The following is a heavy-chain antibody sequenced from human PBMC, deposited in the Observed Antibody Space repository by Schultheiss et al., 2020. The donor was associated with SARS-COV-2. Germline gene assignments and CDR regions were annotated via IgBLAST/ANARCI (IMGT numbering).Heavy chain of an antibody. CDR3: ARAGDTTVTTSGVLYYYGMDV. Sequence: SETLSLTCTVSGASINSGDYCWSWIRQLPGKGLEWIGYLYYTGRAFYNPSLRSRVFMSLDTSNNQFSLQLSSVTAADTAVYYCARAGDTTVTTSGVLYYYGMDVWGQGTTVTVSS. D-gene: IGHD4-17*01. V-gene: IGHV4-31*03. CDR1: GASINSGDYC. CDR2: LYYTGRA. J-gene: IGHJ6*02.